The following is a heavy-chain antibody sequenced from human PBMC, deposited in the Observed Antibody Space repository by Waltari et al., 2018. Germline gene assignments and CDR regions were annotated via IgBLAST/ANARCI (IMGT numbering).Heavy chain of an antibody. CDR2: LYPGDSDT. Sequence: ELPLVQSGAEVEKPGEALKISCKASGYRFTRYLIGWVRQMPGKGLEWMGILYPGDSDTRYSPSFQGQVTISADKSISTAYLQWSSLKASDTAMYYCARHFADSSSSFDYWGQGTLVTVSS. CDR3: ARHFADSSSSFDY. CDR1: GYRFTRYL. D-gene: IGHD6-6*01. V-gene: IGHV5-51*01. J-gene: IGHJ4*02.